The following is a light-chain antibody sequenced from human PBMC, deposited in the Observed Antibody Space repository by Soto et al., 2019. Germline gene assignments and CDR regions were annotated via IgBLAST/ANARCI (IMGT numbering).Light chain of an antibody. CDR1: QSVSSY. CDR2: DAS. J-gene: IGKJ3*01. V-gene: IGKV3-11*01. CDR3: QQRSNWRRFT. Sequence: EIVLTQSPATLSLSPGERATLSCRASQSVSSYLAWYQQKPGQAPMLLIYDASNRATGIPARFSGSGSGTDFTLTISSLEPEDFAVYYCQQRSNWRRFTFGPGTKVDIK.